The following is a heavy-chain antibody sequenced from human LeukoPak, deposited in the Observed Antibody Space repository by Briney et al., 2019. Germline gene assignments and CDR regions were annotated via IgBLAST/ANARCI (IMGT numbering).Heavy chain of an antibody. Sequence: ASVKVSCKASGYTFTGYYMHWVRQAPGQGLEWMGWINPNSGGTNYAQRFQGRVTMTIDTSTSTAYMELWSLRSDDTAVYYCARDRGYGDDSFDPWGQGTPVTVSS. CDR1: GYTFTGYY. CDR2: INPNSGGT. D-gene: IGHD4-17*01. J-gene: IGHJ5*02. CDR3: ARDRGYGDDSFDP. V-gene: IGHV1-2*02.